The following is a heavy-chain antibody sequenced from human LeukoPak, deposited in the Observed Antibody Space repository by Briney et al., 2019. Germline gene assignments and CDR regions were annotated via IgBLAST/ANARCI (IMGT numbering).Heavy chain of an antibody. CDR1: GFTFRDYY. Sequence: GGSLRLSCLASGFTFRDYYMTWIRQVPGKGLEWISFISSRGTTTDYADSVKGRFTISRDNANSTLFLQMNSLRAEDTAVYYCAKGGAEDYYYYMDVWGKGTTVTVSS. V-gene: IGHV3-11*01. CDR3: AKGGAEDYYYYMDV. CDR2: ISSRGTTT. D-gene: IGHD4/OR15-4a*01. J-gene: IGHJ6*03.